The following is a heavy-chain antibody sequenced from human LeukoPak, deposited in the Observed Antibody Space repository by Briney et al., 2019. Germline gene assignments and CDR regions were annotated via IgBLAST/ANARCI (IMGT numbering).Heavy chain of an antibody. Sequence: SETLSLTCTVSGGSIRSYYWSWIRQPPGKGLEWIGYIYYSGSTNYNPSLKSRVTISVDTSKNQFSLKLSSVTAADTAVYYCARYAYSSGYYYLDYWGQGTLVTVSS. CDR1: GGSIRSYY. CDR2: IYYSGST. V-gene: IGHV4-59*01. CDR3: ARYAYSSGYYYLDY. J-gene: IGHJ4*02. D-gene: IGHD3-22*01.